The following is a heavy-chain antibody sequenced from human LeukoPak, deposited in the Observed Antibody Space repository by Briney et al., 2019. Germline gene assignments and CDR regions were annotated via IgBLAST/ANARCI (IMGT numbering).Heavy chain of an antibody. J-gene: IGHJ6*02. CDR2: IIPILGIA. D-gene: IGHD1-26*01. Sequence: SVKVSCKASGGTFSSYAISWVRQAPGQGLEWMGRIIPILGIANYAQKFQGRVTITADKSTSTAYMELSSLRAEDTAVYYCAREASGDYGMDVWGQGTTVTVSS. CDR1: GGTFSSYA. V-gene: IGHV1-69*04. CDR3: AREASGDYGMDV.